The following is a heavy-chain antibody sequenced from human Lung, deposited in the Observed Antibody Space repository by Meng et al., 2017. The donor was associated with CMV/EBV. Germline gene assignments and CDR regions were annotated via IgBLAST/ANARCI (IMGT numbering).Heavy chain of an antibody. CDR2: ISGSVGNT. V-gene: IGHV3-23*01. D-gene: IGHD5-18*01. Sequence: GGSLRLSCAASGFPFRSYAMSWVRQAPGKGLEWVSSISGSVGNTYYANSVKGRITISRDNSGDTLYMQMSSLRAEDTAVYYCAREEAMVGYYTNWLDAWGQGALVTVSS. CDR3: AREEAMVGYYTNWLDA. CDR1: GFPFRSYA. J-gene: IGHJ5*02.